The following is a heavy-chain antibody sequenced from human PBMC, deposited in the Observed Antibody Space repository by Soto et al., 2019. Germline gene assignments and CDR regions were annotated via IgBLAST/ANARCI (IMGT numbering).Heavy chain of an antibody. CDR3: ARPHYDSNTFYYCFDS. V-gene: IGHV4-34*12. CDR2: IFHGGST. D-gene: IGHD3-22*01. CDR1: GGSFSGYF. Sequence: SATLSLTCSVYGGSFSGYFWSWIRQPPGKGLEWIGEIFHGGSTNYSPSLKSRVTISVDTSRNQFSLELSSVTAADTAVYYCARPHYDSNTFYYCFDSWGQGTLVTV. J-gene: IGHJ4*02.